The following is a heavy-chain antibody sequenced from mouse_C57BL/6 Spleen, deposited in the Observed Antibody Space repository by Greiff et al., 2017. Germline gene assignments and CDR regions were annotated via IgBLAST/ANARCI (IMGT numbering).Heavy chain of an antibody. CDR3: TRFYYYGSDY. Sequence: QVQLQQSGAELVRPGASVTLSCKASGYTFTDYEMHWVKQTPVHGLEWIGAIDPETGGTAYNQKFKGKAILTVDKSSSTAYMELRSLTSEDSAVYYCTRFYYYGSDYWGQGTTLTVSS. J-gene: IGHJ2*01. CDR2: IDPETGGT. CDR1: GYTFTDYE. D-gene: IGHD1-1*01. V-gene: IGHV1-15*01.